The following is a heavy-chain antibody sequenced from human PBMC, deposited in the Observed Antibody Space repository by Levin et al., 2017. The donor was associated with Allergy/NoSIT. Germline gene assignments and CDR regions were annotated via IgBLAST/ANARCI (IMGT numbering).Heavy chain of an antibody. CDR3: AKDPGDYYDSSGYYLSWYFDL. CDR1: GFTFSSYG. Sequence: GESLKISCAASGFTFSSYGMHWVRQAPGKGLEWVAVISYDGSNKYYADSVKGRFTISRDNSKNTLYLQMNSLRAEDTAVYYCAKDPGDYYDSSGYYLSWYFDLWGRGTLVTVSA. D-gene: IGHD3-22*01. J-gene: IGHJ2*01. V-gene: IGHV3-30*18. CDR2: ISYDGSNK.